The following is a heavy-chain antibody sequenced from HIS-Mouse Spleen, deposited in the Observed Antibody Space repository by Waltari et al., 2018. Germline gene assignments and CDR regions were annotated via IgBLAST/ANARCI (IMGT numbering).Heavy chain of an antibody. Sequence: QVQLVDSGGGVVPPGRSLRLSCAASGVPFSSYGMHWVRQAPGKGLEWVAVISYDGSNKYYADSVKGRFTISRDNSKNTLYLQMNSLRAEDTAVYYCAKDRGSQFDYWGQGTLVTVSS. CDR3: AKDRGSQFDY. CDR1: GVPFSSYG. D-gene: IGHD1-26*01. J-gene: IGHJ4*02. V-gene: IGHV3-30*18. CDR2: ISYDGSNK.